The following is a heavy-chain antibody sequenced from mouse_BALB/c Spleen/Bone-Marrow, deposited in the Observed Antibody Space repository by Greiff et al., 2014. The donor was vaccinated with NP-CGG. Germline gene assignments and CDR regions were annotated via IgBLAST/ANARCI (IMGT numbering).Heavy chain of an antibody. CDR2: IDPYYGGT. Sequence: VQLKESGPELEKPGASVKIFCKASGYSFTDSNMNWVKQSNGKNLEWIGNIDPYYGGTSYSQKFKGKATLTVDKSSSTAYMQLRSLTSEDSAVYYCAKKDYGSSSFDYWGQGTTLTVSS. V-gene: IGHV1-39*01. CDR3: AKKDYGSSSFDY. D-gene: IGHD1-1*01. CDR1: GYSFTDSN. J-gene: IGHJ2*01.